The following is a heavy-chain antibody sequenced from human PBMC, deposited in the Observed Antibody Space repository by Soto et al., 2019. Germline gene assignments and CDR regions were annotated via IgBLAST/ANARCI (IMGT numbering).Heavy chain of an antibody. D-gene: IGHD3-22*01. CDR3: ASSMTFYYDSSGYPGPKYFDY. CDR2: IYHSGST. CDR1: GASISSAGYS. V-gene: IGHV4-30-2*01. Sequence: SETLSLTCAVSGASISSAGYSWSWIRQPPGKGLEWFGYIYHSGSTYYNPSLKSRVTISIYKSKNQFSLKLSSVTAADTAVYYCASSMTFYYDSSGYPGPKYFDYWGQGTLVTVSS. J-gene: IGHJ4*02.